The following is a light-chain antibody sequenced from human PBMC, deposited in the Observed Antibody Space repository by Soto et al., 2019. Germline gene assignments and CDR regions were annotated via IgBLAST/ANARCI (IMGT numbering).Light chain of an antibody. Sequence: EIVLTQSPGTLSLSPGERATLSCRASQSVSSSYLAWYQQKPGQAPRLLIYGASSRATGIPERFSGSGSGTDFTLTICRLEPEDFALYYCQQYGSSPYTFGQGTKLEIK. CDR3: QQYGSSPYT. J-gene: IGKJ2*01. V-gene: IGKV3-20*01. CDR1: QSVSSSY. CDR2: GAS.